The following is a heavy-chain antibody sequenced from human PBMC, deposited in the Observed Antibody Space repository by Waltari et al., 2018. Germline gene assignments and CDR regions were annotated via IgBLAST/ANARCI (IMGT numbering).Heavy chain of an antibody. V-gene: IGHV1-18*04. CDR3: ARSGCGSTNCHPGAYDT. CDR1: GYTFTSYG. J-gene: IGHJ3*02. D-gene: IGHD2-2*01. Sequence: QNQLVQSGAEVKKPGASVKVSCKASGYTFTSYGISWVRQAPGQGHEWMGWIGGSNGHTNHAQNFQGRVTMTTDTSTSTAYMELRSLTSDDTAMYYCARSGCGSTNCHPGAYDTWGQGTMVTVSS. CDR2: IGGSNGHT.